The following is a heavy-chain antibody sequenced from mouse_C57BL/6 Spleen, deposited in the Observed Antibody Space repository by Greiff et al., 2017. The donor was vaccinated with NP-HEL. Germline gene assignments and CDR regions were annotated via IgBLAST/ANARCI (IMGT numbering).Heavy chain of an antibody. J-gene: IGHJ4*01. CDR3: ARRPYGDYAMDY. D-gene: IGHD1-1*02. CDR1: GFTFSSYG. CDR2: ISSGGSYT. V-gene: IGHV5-6*02. Sequence: DVKLQESGGDLVKPGGSLKLSCAASGFTFSSYGMSWVRQTPDKRLEWVATISSGGSYTYYPDSVKGRFTISRDNAKNTLYLQMSSLKSEDTAMYYCARRPYGDYAMDYWGQGTSVTVSS.